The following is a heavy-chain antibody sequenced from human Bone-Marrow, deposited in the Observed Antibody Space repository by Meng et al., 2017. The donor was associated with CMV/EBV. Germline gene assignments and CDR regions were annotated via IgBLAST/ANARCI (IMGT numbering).Heavy chain of an antibody. Sequence: FGYYSMCGVRRAPGKVLEWVSSICSSSSYIYYADSVKGRFTISRDNAKNSLYLQMNSLRAEDTAVYYCARTHPYDFWSGYYIGWFDPWGQGTLVTVSS. J-gene: IGHJ5*02. D-gene: IGHD3-3*01. CDR3: ARTHPYDFWSGYYIGWFDP. V-gene: IGHV3-21*04. CDR2: ICSSSSYI. CDR1: FGYYS.